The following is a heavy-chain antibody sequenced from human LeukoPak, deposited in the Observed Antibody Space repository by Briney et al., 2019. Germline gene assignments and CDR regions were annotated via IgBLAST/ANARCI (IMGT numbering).Heavy chain of an antibody. CDR3: ARVRSSSSGNWFDP. Sequence: KPSETLSLTCTVSGGSISSSSYYWGWIRQPPGKGLEWIGSIYYSGSTNYNPSLKSRVTMSVDTSKNQFSLKLSSVTAADTAVYYCARVRSSSSGNWFDPWGQGTLVTVSS. J-gene: IGHJ5*02. CDR2: IYYSGST. V-gene: IGHV4-39*07. CDR1: GGSISSSSYY. D-gene: IGHD6-6*01.